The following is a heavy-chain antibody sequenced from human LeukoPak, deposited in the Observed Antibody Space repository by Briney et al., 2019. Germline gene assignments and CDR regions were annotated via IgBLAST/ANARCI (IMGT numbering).Heavy chain of an antibody. CDR3: ARLWSGYRPPDF. CDR1: GGSISGDSYY. Sequence: SEKPSLTCTVSGGSISGDSYYWGWIRQPPGKGLEWIGSIYYSGSTYYNPSLRSRVTISVDTSKSQISLKLRSVTAADTAMYYCARLWSGYRPPDFWGQGIIGNVSS. D-gene: IGHD3-3*01. J-gene: IGHJ4*02. CDR2: IYYSGST. V-gene: IGHV4-39*01.